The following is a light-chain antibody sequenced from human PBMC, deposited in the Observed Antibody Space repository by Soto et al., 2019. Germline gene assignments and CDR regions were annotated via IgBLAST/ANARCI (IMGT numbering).Light chain of an antibody. CDR2: EVN. J-gene: IGLJ2*01. CDR1: SSDVGGYNY. Sequence: QSVLTQPPSASGSPGQSVTISCTGTSSDVGGYNYVSWYQQHPGKVPKLIIYEVNKRPSGIPDRFSGSKSGTTASLTVSGLQAEDEADYYCSPYAGSNNVIFGGGTQLTVL. V-gene: IGLV2-8*01. CDR3: SPYAGSNNVI.